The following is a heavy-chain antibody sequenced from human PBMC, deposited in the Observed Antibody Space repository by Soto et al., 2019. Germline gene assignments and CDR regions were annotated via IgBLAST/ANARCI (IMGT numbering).Heavy chain of an antibody. CDR1: GFTFDTYA. V-gene: IGHV3-23*01. CDR3: AKDAMAVASTSHIDAFDI. CDR2: ISGSARST. D-gene: IGHD6-19*01. J-gene: IGHJ3*02. Sequence: EVQLLESGGGLVQPGGSLRLSCAAAGFTFDTYAMSWVRQAPGKGLEWVAVISGSARSTYYADSVKGRFTISRDNSKHTLYLQMNSLRAEDTAVYYCAKDAMAVASTSHIDAFDIWGQGTMVTVSS.